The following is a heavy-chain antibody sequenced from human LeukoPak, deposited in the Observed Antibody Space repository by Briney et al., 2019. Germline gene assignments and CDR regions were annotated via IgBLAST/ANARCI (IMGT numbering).Heavy chain of an antibody. Sequence: GGSLRLSCAASGFTVSSNSMSWVRQAPGKGLEWVSVIYGGDRTYYADSVKGRFTISRDNSKNTLYLQMNSLRAEDTAVYYCARDWGYSSSDWGQGTLVTVSS. CDR1: GFTVSSNS. D-gene: IGHD6-19*01. J-gene: IGHJ4*02. CDR2: IYGGDRT. V-gene: IGHV3-53*01. CDR3: ARDWGYSSSD.